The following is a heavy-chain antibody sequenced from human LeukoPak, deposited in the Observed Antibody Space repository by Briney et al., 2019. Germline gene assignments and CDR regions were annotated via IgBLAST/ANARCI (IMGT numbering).Heavy chain of an antibody. CDR2: IIPIFGTA. V-gene: IGHV1-69*13. CDR3: ARALVGYSYGYMSQHSFDY. D-gene: IGHD5-18*01. J-gene: IGHJ4*02. CDR1: GCTFSSYA. Sequence: ASVKVSCKASGCTFSSYAISWVRQAPGQGLEWMGGIIPIFGTANYAQKFQGRVTITADESTSTAYMELSSLRSEDTAVYYCARALVGYSYGYMSQHSFDYWGQGTLVTVSS.